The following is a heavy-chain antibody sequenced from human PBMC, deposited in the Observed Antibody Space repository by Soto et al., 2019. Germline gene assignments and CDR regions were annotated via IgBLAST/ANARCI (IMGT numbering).Heavy chain of an antibody. V-gene: IGHV3-33*06. CDR1: GFTFSSYG. J-gene: IGHJ5*02. CDR3: TKYSGAASAPAA. D-gene: IGHD1-26*01. CDR2: IWYDGSNK. Sequence: PGGSLRLSCAASGFTFSSYGMHWVRQAPGKGLEWVAVIWYDGSNKYYADSVKGRFTISRDNSKNTLYLQMNSLRAEDTAVYYCTKYSGAASAPAALGQGTLVTVSS.